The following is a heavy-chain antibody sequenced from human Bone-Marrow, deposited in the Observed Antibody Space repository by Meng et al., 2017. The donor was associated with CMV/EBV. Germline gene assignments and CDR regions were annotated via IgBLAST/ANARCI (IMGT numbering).Heavy chain of an antibody. D-gene: IGHD6-19*01. J-gene: IGHJ4*02. V-gene: IGHV4-34*01. CDR2: INHSGST. CDR3: ARGSGLIAVAGRKPHFDY. Sequence: SQTLSLTCAVYGGSFSGYYWSWIRQPPGKGLEWIGEINHSGSTNYNPSLKSRVTISVDTSKNQFSLKRSSVTAADTAVYYCARGSGLIAVAGRKPHFDYWGQGTLVTVSS. CDR1: GGSFSGYY.